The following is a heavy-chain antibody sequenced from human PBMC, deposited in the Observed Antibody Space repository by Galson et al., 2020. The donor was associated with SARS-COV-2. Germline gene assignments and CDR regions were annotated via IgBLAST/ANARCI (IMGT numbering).Heavy chain of an antibody. D-gene: IGHD6-13*01. CDR1: GGSFSSNN. CDR3: ARGPYSSSGYGQRGWCDP. Sequence: SQASETLSLTCTVSGGSFSSNNWYWVRQPPRPGLEWKGKISHSDSTNNNHTPTSRIPITVDTYKNQYSLQLSSVTAADTAVYYCARGPYSSSGYGQRGWCDPWGQGTLVTVSS. CDR2: ISHSDST. V-gene: IGHV4-34*01. J-gene: IGHJ5*02.